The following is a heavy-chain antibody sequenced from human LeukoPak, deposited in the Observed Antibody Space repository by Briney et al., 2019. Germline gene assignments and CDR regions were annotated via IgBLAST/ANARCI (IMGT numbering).Heavy chain of an antibody. CDR3: ARAETDYGDYSGFDI. D-gene: IGHD4-17*01. V-gene: IGHV4-39*01. CDR1: GGSIGSSSYY. Sequence: SETLSLTCTVSGGSIGSSSYYWGWIRQPPGTGLEWIGSIYYSGSTYYNPSLKSRVTISVDTSKNQFSLKLSSVTAADTAVYYCARAETDYGDYSGFDIWGQGTMVTVSS. CDR2: IYYSGST. J-gene: IGHJ3*02.